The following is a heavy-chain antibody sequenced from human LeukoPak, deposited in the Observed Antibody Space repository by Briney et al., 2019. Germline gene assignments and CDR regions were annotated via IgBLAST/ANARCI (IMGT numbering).Heavy chain of an antibody. V-gene: IGHV3-48*02. CDR2: ISSSGGTI. CDR3: ARSDSSSWSFDF. D-gene: IGHD6-13*01. CDR1: GFTVRSNY. J-gene: IGHJ4*02. Sequence: GGSLRLSCAASGFTVRSNYMSWVRQAPGKGLEWVSYISSSGGTIYYADSVKGRFTISRDNAKNSLYLQMNSLRDEDTAVYYCARSDSSSWSFDFWGQGTLVTVSS.